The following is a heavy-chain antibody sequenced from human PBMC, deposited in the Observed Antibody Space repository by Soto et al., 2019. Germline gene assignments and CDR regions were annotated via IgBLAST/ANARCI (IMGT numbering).Heavy chain of an antibody. CDR2: VYYRGRS. V-gene: IGHV4-39*01. J-gene: IGHJ4*02. CDR1: GGSVSTSNYY. Sequence: SETLSLTCTVPGGSVSTSNYYWCSIRQSPGKGLEWIGSVYYRGRSYSKSSVKSRVTISVDTSKNQFSLNLNSVTASDTAVYFCVSQRTSVLTQAYFDYWGPGALVTVSS. CDR3: VSQRTSVLTQAYFDY. D-gene: IGHD2-8*01.